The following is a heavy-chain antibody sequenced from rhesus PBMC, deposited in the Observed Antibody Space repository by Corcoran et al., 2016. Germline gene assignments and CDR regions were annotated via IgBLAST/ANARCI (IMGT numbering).Heavy chain of an antibody. V-gene: IGHV4S9*01. CDR1: GGSISDYYY. CDR2: IYGNSAST. D-gene: IGHD4-35*01. CDR3: ARDLGNKYDY. Sequence: QVQLQESGPGLVKPSEPLSLTCAVSGGSISDYYYWNWIRQPPGKGLEWIGNIYGNSASTYYNPSLKRRGNIAKDTSKNQYFLKLSSVTAADTAVYYCARDLGNKYDYWGQGVLVTVSS. J-gene: IGHJ4*01.